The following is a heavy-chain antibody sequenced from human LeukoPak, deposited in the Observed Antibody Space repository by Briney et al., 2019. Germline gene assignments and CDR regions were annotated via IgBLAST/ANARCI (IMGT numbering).Heavy chain of an antibody. Sequence: GGSLRLSCVASGFTFSTYAMNWVRQAPGKGLEWVSSISSSSSYIYYADSVKGRFTISRDNAKNSLYLQMNSLRAEDTAVYYCAELGITMIGGVWGKGTTVTISS. J-gene: IGHJ6*04. CDR3: AELGITMIGGV. V-gene: IGHV3-21*01. CDR1: GFTFSTYA. D-gene: IGHD3-10*02. CDR2: ISSSSSYI.